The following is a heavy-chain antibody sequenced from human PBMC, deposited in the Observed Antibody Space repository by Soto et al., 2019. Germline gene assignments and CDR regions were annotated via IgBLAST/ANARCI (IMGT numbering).Heavy chain of an antibody. D-gene: IGHD3-22*01. J-gene: IGHJ4*02. CDR2: IIPIFGTA. CDR3: ARGWGYDSSDYYYAY. Sequence: QVQLVQSGAEVRKPGSSVKVSCKASGGTFSRHAISWVRQAPGQGLEWMGGIIPIFGTANHAQKFQGRVTIIAEESTSTADMELSSLRSEDTAIYYCARGWGYDSSDYYYAYWGQGTLVIVSS. CDR1: GGTFSRHA. V-gene: IGHV1-69*01.